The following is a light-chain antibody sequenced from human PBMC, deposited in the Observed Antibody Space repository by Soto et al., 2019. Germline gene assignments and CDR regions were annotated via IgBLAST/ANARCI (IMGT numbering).Light chain of an antibody. CDR3: QKYGSSPIT. J-gene: IGKJ5*01. CDR2: EVS. Sequence: AMTQTPLSLSVAPGQRASISCKSSHSLLHITGETFLFWYLQKTGQSPQIMIYEVSTRVSGVPARLSGSGSGTDFNLTISRLEPEDFAVYYCQKYGSSPITCGQGTRLEIK. CDR1: HSLLHITGETF. V-gene: IGKV2-29*01.